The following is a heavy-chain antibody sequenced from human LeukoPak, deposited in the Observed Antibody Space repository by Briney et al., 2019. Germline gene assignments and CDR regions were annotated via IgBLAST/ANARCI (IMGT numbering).Heavy chain of an antibody. CDR1: GYTLSSFG. Sequence: VASVKVSCKASGYTLSSFGITWVRQAPGQGLEWMGWISPYDDSTAYGQKFQGRVTMTRDTSTNTAYMELRSLTSDDTAMYYCAKVDPPIAVGAPGDAFDLWGQGTMVIVSS. J-gene: IGHJ3*01. CDR3: AKVDPPIAVGAPGDAFDL. D-gene: IGHD6-19*01. V-gene: IGHV1-18*01. CDR2: ISPYDDST.